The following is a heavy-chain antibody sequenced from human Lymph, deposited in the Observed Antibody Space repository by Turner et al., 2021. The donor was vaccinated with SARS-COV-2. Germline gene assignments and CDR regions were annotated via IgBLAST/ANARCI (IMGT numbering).Heavy chain of an antibody. D-gene: IGHD1-26*01. CDR2: IYYSGST. V-gene: IGHV4-39*01. CDR3: ARRPGGNFDY. CDR1: GGSISSQTNY. Sequence: QLQLEESGPGLVRPAETLSLTCSVSGGSISSQTNYWDWIRQAPGKGLQWIGSIYYSGSTYYSPSLKSRLTMSVDTSKNQFSLNLGSVTAADTAVYYCARRPGGNFDYWGQGALVIVSS. J-gene: IGHJ4*02.